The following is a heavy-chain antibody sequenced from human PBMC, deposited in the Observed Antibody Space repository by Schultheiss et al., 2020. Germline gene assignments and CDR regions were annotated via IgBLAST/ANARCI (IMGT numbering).Heavy chain of an antibody. Sequence: SETLSLTCTVSGGSISSGSYYWSWIRQPAGKGLEWIGRIYPSGSTNYNPSLKSRVTISVDTSKNQFSLKLSSVTTADTAVYYCARGAMALYYFDYWGQGTLVTVSS. CDR1: GGSISSGSYY. V-gene: IGHV4-61*02. J-gene: IGHJ4*02. CDR2: IYPSGST. D-gene: IGHD6-19*01. CDR3: ARGAMALYYFDY.